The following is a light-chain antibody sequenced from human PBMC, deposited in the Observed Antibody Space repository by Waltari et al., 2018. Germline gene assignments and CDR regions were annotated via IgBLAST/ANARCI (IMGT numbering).Light chain of an antibody. J-gene: IGLJ1*01. CDR2: EVS. V-gene: IGLV2-14*01. CDR3: SSYTSTKTGV. CDR1: SSDVGGYNS. Sequence: QSALTQPASASGSPGQSITISCTGTSSDVGGYNSVPWYQQYPGKAPQRMIYEVSYRPSGISNRFSGSKSGNTATLTISGLQAEDEADYYCSSYTSTKTGVFGTGTKVTVL.